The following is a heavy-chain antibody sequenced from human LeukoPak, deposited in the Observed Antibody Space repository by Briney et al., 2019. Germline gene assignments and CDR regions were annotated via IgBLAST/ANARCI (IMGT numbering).Heavy chain of an antibody. D-gene: IGHD3-10*01. J-gene: IGHJ1*01. V-gene: IGHV3-23*01. CDR1: GFTFSNYA. CDR2: ISTGGDRA. CDR3: AKEKVRGGVIITEYFQH. Sequence: EGSLRLSCAASGFTFSNYAMDWVRQAPGKGLEWVSAISTGGDRAYYADSVKGRFTTSRDNSRNTLYLQLHSLRAEDTAIYYRAKEKVRGGVIITEYFQHWGQGTLVTVSS.